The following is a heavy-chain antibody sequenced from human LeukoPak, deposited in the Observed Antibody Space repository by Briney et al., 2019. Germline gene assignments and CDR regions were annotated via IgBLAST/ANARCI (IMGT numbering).Heavy chain of an antibody. J-gene: IGHJ4*02. D-gene: IGHD2-15*01. CDR3: ARVQTAVACSGGSCTDY. CDR1: GGSISSGSYY. CDR2: IYTSGST. V-gene: IGHV4-61*02. Sequence: PSQTLSLTCTVSGGSISSGSYYWSWIRQPAGKGLEWIGRIYTSGSTNYNPSLKSRVTISVDTSKNQFSLKLSSVTAADTAVYYCARVQTAVACSGGSCTDYWGQGTLVTVSS.